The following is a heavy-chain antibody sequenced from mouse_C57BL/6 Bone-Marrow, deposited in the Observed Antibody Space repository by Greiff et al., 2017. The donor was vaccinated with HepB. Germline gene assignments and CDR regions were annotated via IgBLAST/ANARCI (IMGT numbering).Heavy chain of an antibody. J-gene: IGHJ1*03. V-gene: IGHV1-50*01. Sequence: QVQLQQPGAELVKPGASVKLSCKASGYTFTSYWMQWVKQRPGQGLEWIGEIDPSDSYTNYNQKFKGKATLTVDTSSSTAYMQLSSLTSEDSAAYYCAREGWAYWYFDVWGTGTTVTVSS. CDR3: AREGWAYWYFDV. D-gene: IGHD2-3*01. CDR1: GYTFTSYW. CDR2: IDPSDSYT.